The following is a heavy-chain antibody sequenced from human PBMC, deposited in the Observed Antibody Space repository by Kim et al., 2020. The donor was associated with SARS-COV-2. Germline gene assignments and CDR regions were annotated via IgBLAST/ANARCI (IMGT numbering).Heavy chain of an antibody. Sequence: GGSLRLSCAVSGFTFRNYHMNWVRQAPGKGLEWVAVISSDGRNLYYADTVKGRFTISRDNSKNRLFVQMNSLRAEDTAVYYCTRGGEVDTTLVGDFHYM. V-gene: IGHV3-30*04. CDR2: ISSDGRNL. CDR1: GFTFRNYH. D-gene: IGHD5-18*01. CDR3: TRGGEVDTTLVGDFHYM. J-gene: IGHJ6*03.